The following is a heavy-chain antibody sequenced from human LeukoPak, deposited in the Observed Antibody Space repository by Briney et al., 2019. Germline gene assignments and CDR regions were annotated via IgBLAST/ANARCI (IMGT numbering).Heavy chain of an antibody. Sequence: PSETLSLTCTVSSGSISSSSYYWGWICQPPGKGLEWIGSIYYSGSTYYNPSLKSRVTISVDTSKNQFSLKLSSVTAADTAVYYCARLMMGAFDIWGQGTMVTVSS. J-gene: IGHJ3*02. D-gene: IGHD3-16*01. CDR3: ARLMMGAFDI. CDR2: IYYSGST. CDR1: SGSISSSSYY. V-gene: IGHV4-39*01.